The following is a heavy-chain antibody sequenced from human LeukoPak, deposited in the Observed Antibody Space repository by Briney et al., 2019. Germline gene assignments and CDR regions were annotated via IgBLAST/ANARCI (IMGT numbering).Heavy chain of an antibody. CDR1: GFTFSSYW. D-gene: IGHD6-6*01. V-gene: IGHV3-7*01. J-gene: IGHJ6*03. CDR3: AREDSSSSPPMNV. Sequence: GGSLRLSCAASGFTFSSYWMSWVRQAPGKGLEWVANIKQDGSEKSYVDSVKGRFTISRDNAKNSLYLQMNSLRAEDTAVYYCAREDSSSSPPMNVWGKGTTVTVSS. CDR2: IKQDGSEK.